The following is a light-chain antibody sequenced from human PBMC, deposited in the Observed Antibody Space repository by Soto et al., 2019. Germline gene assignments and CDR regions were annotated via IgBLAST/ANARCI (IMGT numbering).Light chain of an antibody. J-gene: IGKJ1*01. V-gene: IGKV1-5*01. Sequence: DIQMTQSPSTLSASVGDRVTITCRASQSISSWLAWYHQKPGKAPKLLIYDASSLESGVPSRFSGCGSGTEFTLTISSLQPDDFATYYCQQYNSYPWTFGQGTKVEIK. CDR3: QQYNSYPWT. CDR1: QSISSW. CDR2: DAS.